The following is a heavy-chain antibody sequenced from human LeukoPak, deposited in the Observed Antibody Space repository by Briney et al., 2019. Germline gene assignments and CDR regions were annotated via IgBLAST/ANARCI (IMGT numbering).Heavy chain of an antibody. CDR2: ISAHNGNT. Sequence: ASVRVSCKASGYTFTTYGIAWVRQAPGQGLEWMGWISAHNGNTNYAQSLQGRVTMTTDTSTNTAYMELRSLRSDDTAVYYCARDGYFDLWGRGTLVTVSS. V-gene: IGHV1-18*01. CDR1: GYTFTTYG. J-gene: IGHJ2*01. CDR3: ARDGYFDL.